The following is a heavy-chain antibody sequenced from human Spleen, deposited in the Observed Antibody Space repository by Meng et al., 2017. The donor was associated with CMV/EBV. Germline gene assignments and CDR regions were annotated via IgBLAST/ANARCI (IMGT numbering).Heavy chain of an antibody. Sequence: VALQGSGPGLVKTSQTLSLTCTVSGGSISSSNYYWSWIRQPPGKGLEWSGHIYNSGSTYYNPSLKSRITISVDTSKNQFSLKLSSVTAADTAVYYCARGQKGYFDLWGRGALVTVSS. V-gene: IGHV4-30-4*01. CDR2: IYNSGST. CDR3: ARGQKGYFDL. CDR1: GGSISSSNYY. J-gene: IGHJ2*01.